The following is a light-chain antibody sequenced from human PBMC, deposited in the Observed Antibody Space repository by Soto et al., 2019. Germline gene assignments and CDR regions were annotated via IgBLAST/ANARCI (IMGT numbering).Light chain of an antibody. V-gene: IGLV4-69*01. CDR3: QTWGTGFEV. CDR2: LNSDGSH. CDR1: SGHSSYA. J-gene: IGLJ2*01. Sequence: QLVLTQSPSASASLGASVKLTCTLSSGHSSYAIAWHQQQPEKGPRYLMKLNSDGSHFKGDGIPDRFSSGAERYLTISSLQSEDEADYYCQTWGTGFEVFGGGTKVTVL.